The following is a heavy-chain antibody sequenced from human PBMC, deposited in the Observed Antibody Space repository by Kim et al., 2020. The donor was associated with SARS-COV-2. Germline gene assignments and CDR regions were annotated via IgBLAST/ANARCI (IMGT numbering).Heavy chain of an antibody. V-gene: IGHV5-51*01. D-gene: IGHD2-15*01. Sequence: GASLKISCKGSGYTFSTYWIGWVRQMPGKGLEWMGNIYPDDSDTRYSPSFQGQVTISADKSINTAYLQWSSLKASDTAMYYCARRDRDCSGGTCYPRYFDSWGQGTLVTVSS. CDR3: ARRDRDCSGGTCYPRYFDS. CDR1: GYTFSTYW. CDR2: IYPDDSDT. J-gene: IGHJ4*02.